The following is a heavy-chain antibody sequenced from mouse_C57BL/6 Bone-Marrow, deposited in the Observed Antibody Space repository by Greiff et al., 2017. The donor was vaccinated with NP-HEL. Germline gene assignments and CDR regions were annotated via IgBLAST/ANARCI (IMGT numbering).Heavy chain of an antibody. CDR2: ISYDGSN. D-gene: IGHD6-5*01. CDR3: ARVAYSPFAY. J-gene: IGHJ3*01. Sequence: DVQLQESGPGLVKPSQSLSLTCSVTGYSITSGYYWNWIRQFPGNKLEWMGYISYDGSNNYNPSLKNRISITRDTSKNQFFLKLNSVTTEDTATYYCARVAYSPFAYWGQGTLVTVSA. CDR1: GYSITSGYY. V-gene: IGHV3-6*01.